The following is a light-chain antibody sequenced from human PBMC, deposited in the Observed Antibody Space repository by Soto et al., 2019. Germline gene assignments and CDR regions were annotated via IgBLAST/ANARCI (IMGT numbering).Light chain of an antibody. CDR2: GAS. V-gene: IGKV3-15*01. J-gene: IGKJ1*01. CDR3: QQYNNWPGWA. Sequence: EIVMTQSPATLSVSPGERATLSCRASQSVSSNLAWYQQKPGQAPRLLSYGASTRATGIPARFSGSGSGTEFTLTISSLQSEDFAVYYCQQYNNWPGWAFGQGTKVDIK. CDR1: QSVSSN.